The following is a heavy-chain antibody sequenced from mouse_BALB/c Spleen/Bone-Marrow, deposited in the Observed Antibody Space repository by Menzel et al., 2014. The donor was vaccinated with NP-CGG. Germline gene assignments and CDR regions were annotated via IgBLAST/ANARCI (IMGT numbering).Heavy chain of an antibody. J-gene: IGHJ4*01. CDR2: ISNGGGST. CDR3: ARRRSLYYAMDY. Sequence: EVNVVESGGGLVQPGGSLKLSCATSGFTFSDYYMYWVRQTPEKRLEWVAYISNGGGSTYHPDTVKGRFTISRDNAKNTLYLQMSRLKSEDTAMYYCARRRSLYYAMDYWGQGTSVTVSS. CDR1: GFTFSDYY. V-gene: IGHV5-12*02. D-gene: IGHD1-1*01.